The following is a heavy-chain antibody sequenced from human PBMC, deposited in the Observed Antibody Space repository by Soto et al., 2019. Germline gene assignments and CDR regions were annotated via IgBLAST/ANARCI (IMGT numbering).Heavy chain of an antibody. CDR3: ARGWTFDL. J-gene: IGHJ4*02. V-gene: IGHV3-23*01. Sequence: GVLRLSCAASGFTFSSYAMSWVRQAPGKGLEWVSGINGGGDSTYFADSVRGRFTISRDNSKNTLFLQMNSLRAEDTAVYYCARGWTFDLWGQGTLVTVSS. CDR2: INGGGDST. CDR1: GFTFSSYA. D-gene: IGHD1-1*01.